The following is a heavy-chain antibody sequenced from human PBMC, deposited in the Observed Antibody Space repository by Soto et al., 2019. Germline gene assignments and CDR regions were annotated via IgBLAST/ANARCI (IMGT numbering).Heavy chain of an antibody. D-gene: IGHD4-17*01. CDR3: ATRMTTAPY. Sequence: EVQLVQSGGGLVQPGGSLRLSCAASVFIVSNNYMSWVRQAPGKGLEWVSHIYSGGGTDYAESVKGRFTISRDNSKNTLYLQMNSLKAEDTAIYYCATRMTTAPYWGQGTGVTVSS. V-gene: IGHV3-66*01. J-gene: IGHJ4*02. CDR1: VFIVSNNY. CDR2: IYSGGGT.